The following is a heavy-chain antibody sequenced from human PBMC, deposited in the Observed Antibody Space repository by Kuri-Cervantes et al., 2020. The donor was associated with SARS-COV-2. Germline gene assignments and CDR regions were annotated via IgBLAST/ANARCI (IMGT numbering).Heavy chain of an antibody. CDR1: GYTFTSYD. Sequence: ASVKVSCKASGYTFTSYDINWVRQATGQGLEWMGWINPNSGGTNYAQKFQGRVTMTRDTSISTAYMELSRLRSDDTAVYYCARAFVLGYCSSTSCYTLNFDYWGQGTLVTVSS. CDR3: ARAFVLGYCSSTSCYTLNFDY. V-gene: IGHV1-2*02. J-gene: IGHJ4*02. D-gene: IGHD2-2*02. CDR2: INPNSGGT.